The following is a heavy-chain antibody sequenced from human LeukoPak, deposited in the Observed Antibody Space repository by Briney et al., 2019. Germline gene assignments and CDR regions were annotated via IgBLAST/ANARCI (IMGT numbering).Heavy chain of an antibody. CDR1: GGSFSGYY. CDR2: INHSGST. V-gene: IGHV4-34*01. Sequence: SESLSLTCAVYGGSFSGYYWSWIRQPPGKGLEWIGEINHSGSTNYNPSLKSRVTISVLTSKNRFSLKLSSVTAADTAVYYCATLTGGDDAFDIWGQGTMVTVSS. D-gene: IGHD4-23*01. CDR3: ATLTGGDDAFDI. J-gene: IGHJ3*02.